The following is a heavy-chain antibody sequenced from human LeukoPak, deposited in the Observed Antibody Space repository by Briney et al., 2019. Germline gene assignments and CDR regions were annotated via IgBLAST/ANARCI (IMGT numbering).Heavy chain of an antibody. CDR1: GGSISSYY. J-gene: IGHJ4*02. D-gene: IGHD1-26*01. V-gene: IGHV4-59*08. CDR3: ARLGSGSYYPFDY. CDR2: IYYSGTT. Sequence: PSETLSLTCTVSGGSISSYYWSWIRQPPGKGLEWIGYIYYSGTTNYNPSLKSRVTISVDTSKNQFSLKLSSVTAADTAVYYCARLGSGSYYPFDYWGQGTLVTVSS.